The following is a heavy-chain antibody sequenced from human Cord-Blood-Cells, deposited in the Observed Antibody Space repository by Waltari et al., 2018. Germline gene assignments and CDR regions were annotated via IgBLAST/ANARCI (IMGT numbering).Heavy chain of an antibody. J-gene: IGHJ6*03. CDR1: GGSISSFS. V-gene: IGHV4-59*08. CDR3: ARRSGYCSGGSCYSETYYYYYMDV. CDR2: IYYSGST. Sequence: QVQLQESGPGLVKPSETLSLTCPVSGGSISSFSWSLIRQPPGKGLEGIGYIYYSGSTNYNPSLKSRVTISVDTSKNQFSLKLSSVTAADTAVYYCARRSGYCSGGSCYSETYYYYYMDVWGKGTTVTVSS. D-gene: IGHD2-15*01.